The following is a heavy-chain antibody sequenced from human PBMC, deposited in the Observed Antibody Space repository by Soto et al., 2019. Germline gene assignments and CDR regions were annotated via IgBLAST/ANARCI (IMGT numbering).Heavy chain of an antibody. CDR3: AREFWSWVAAGKTPDY. CDR2: VNGDGSST. D-gene: IGHD6-19*01. CDR1: GFTFSSYW. Sequence: EVQLVESGGGLVQPGGSLRLSCAASGFTFSSYWMHWVRQAPGKGLVWVSRVNGDGSSTSYADSVKGRFTISRDNAKNTLYLQMNSLRAEDTAVYYCAREFWSWVAAGKTPDYWGQGTLVTVSS. J-gene: IGHJ4*02. V-gene: IGHV3-74*01.